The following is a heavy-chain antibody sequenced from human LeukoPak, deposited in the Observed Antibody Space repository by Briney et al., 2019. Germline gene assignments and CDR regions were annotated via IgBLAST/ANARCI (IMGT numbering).Heavy chain of an antibody. CDR1: GFTFSSYA. V-gene: IGHV3-30-3*01. CDR2: ISYDGSNK. Sequence: GGSLRLSCAASGFTFSSYAMHWVRQAPGKGLEWVAVISYDGSNKYYADSVKGRFTISRDNSKNTLYLQMNSLRAEDTAVYYCARAGAPWELAGYWGQGTLVTVSS. CDR3: ARAGAPWELAGY. D-gene: IGHD1-26*01. J-gene: IGHJ4*02.